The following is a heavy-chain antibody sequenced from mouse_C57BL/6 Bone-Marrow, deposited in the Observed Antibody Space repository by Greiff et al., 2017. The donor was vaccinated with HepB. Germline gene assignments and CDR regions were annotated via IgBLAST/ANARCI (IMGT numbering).Heavy chain of an antibody. D-gene: IGHD1-1*01. CDR3: TRGGDYYGSSPFDY. Sequence: QVQLQQSGAELVRPGASVTLSCKASGYTFTDYDMHWVKQTPVHGLEWIGAIDPETGGTAYNQKFKGKAILTADKSSSTAYMELRSLTSEDSAVYYCTRGGDYYGSSPFDYWGQGTTLTVSS. V-gene: IGHV1-15*01. CDR2: IDPETGGT. CDR1: GYTFTDYD. J-gene: IGHJ2*01.